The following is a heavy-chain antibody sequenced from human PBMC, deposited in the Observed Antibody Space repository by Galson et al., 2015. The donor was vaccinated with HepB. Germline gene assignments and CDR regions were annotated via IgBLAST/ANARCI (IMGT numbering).Heavy chain of an antibody. J-gene: IGHJ4*02. D-gene: IGHD2-2*01. V-gene: IGHV3-48*04. Sequence: SLRLSCAASGFTFSSYSMNWVRQAPGKGLEWVSYISSSSSTIYYADSVKGRFTISRDNAKNSLYLQMNSLRAEDTAVFYGGGWGGGGGDLVVVPAAMGSASLVDYWGQGTLVTVSS. CDR2: ISSSSSTI. CDR3: GGWGGGGGDLVVVPAAMGSASLVDY. CDR1: GFTFSSYS.